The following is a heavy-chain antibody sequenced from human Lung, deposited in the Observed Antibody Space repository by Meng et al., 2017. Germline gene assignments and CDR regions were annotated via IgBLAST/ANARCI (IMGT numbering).Heavy chain of an antibody. V-gene: IGHV1-8*01. CDR2: MNPNSGNT. Sequence: QVQLVQSGAEVKKPGASVRVSCKATGYTFTNYDINWVRQATGQGIQWMGWMNPNSGNTGYAQKFQGRVTMTRNTSISTAYMELSSLRSEDTAVYYCATRNDGYDFDYWGQGTLVTVSS. D-gene: IGHD1-1*01. J-gene: IGHJ4*02. CDR1: GYTFTNYD. CDR3: ATRNDGYDFDY.